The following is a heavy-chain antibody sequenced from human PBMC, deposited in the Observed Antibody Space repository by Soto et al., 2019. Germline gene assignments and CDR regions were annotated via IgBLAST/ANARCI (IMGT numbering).Heavy chain of an antibody. J-gene: IGHJ6*03. CDR3: ARDKTETRPHSRVNVYMDV. D-gene: IGHD1-1*01. CDR1: GGTFSSYT. Sequence: ASVKVSCKASGGTFSSYTISWVRQAPGQGLEWMGRIIPILGIANYAQKFQGRVTITADKSTSTAYMELSSLRSEDTAVYYCARDKTETRPHSRVNVYMDVWGKGTTVTVSS. V-gene: IGHV1-69*04. CDR2: IIPILGIA.